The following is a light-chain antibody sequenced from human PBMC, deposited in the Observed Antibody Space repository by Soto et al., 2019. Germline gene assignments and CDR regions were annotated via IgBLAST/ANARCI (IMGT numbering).Light chain of an antibody. Sequence: IVLTQSPGTLSLSPGERATLSCRASQSVTSDYLAWYQQKPDQAPRLLIHGASNRAAGIPDRFSGSGSGTDFTLIISRLEPEDFAVYYCQEYGNAPPFTFGQGTKLEIK. CDR3: QEYGNAPPFT. V-gene: IGKV3-20*01. CDR2: GAS. J-gene: IGKJ2*01. CDR1: QSVTSDY.